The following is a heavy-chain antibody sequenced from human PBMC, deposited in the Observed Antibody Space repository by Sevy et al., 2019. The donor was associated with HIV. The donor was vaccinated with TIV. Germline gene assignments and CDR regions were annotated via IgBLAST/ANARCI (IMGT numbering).Heavy chain of an antibody. CDR2: ISSSSSYI. J-gene: IGHJ3*02. D-gene: IGHD3-22*01. CDR3: AREGGGYYYDSSGYDDAFDI. Sequence: GGSLRLSCAASGFTFSSYSKNWVRQAPGKGLEWVSSISSSSSYIYYADSVKGRFTISRDNAKNSLYLQMNSLRAEDTAVYYCAREGGGYYYDSSGYDDAFDIWGQGTMVTVSS. CDR1: GFTFSSYS. V-gene: IGHV3-21*01.